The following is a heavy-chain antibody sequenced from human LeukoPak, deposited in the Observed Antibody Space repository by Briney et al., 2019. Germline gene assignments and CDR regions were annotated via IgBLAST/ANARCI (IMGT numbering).Heavy chain of an antibody. J-gene: IGHJ4*02. CDR2: ISSSSSYI. CDR1: GFTFSSYS. CDR3: ARSKHGDYFLDY. D-gene: IGHD4-17*01. V-gene: IGHV3-21*01. Sequence: PGGSLRLSCAASGFTFSSYSMNWVRQAPGKGLEWVSSISSSSSYIYYADSVKGRFTISRDNAKNSLYLQMNSLRAEDTAVYYCARSKHGDYFLDYWGQGTLVTVSS.